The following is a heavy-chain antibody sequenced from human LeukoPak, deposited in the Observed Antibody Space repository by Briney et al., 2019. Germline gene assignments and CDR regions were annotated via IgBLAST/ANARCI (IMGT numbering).Heavy chain of an antibody. CDR3: ARGAVARSHDTLQY. V-gene: IGHV3-33*01. CDR1: GFTFSSNG. D-gene: IGHD6-6*01. CDR2: VWHDGSNK. J-gene: IGHJ4*02. Sequence: GGSLRLSCAASGFTFSSNGMHWVRQAPAKGLEGVAVVWHDGSNKNYEDSVKGRFTISRDNSKNKLYLQMNSLSAEDTAVYYCARGAVARSHDTLQYWGRGTLDTVST.